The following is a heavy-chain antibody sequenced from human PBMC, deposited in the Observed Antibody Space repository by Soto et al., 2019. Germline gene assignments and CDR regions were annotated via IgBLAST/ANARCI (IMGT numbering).Heavy chain of an antibody. CDR2: IIPIFGTA. CDR3: ARSSWPTYYDSSGYYLRRGGFDY. V-gene: IGHV1-69*13. CDR1: GGTFSSYA. Sequence: SVKVSCKASGGTFSSYAISWVRQAPGQGLEWMGGIIPIFGTANYAQKFQGRVTITADESTSTAYLELSSLRSEDTAVYYCARSSWPTYYDSSGYYLRRGGFDYRGQGTLVTVSS. J-gene: IGHJ4*02. D-gene: IGHD3-22*01.